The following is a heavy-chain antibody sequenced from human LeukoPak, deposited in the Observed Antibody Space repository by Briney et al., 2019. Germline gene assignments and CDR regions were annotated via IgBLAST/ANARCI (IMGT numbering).Heavy chain of an antibody. CDR3: ATSSYSSGYDY. CDR2: IYYSGST. V-gene: IGHV4-59*01. D-gene: IGHD3-22*01. CDR1: GGSISSYY. Sequence: PSETLSLTCTVSGGSISSYYWSWIRQPPGKGLEWIGYIYYSGSTNYNPSLKSRVTISVDTSKNQFSLKLSSVTAADTAVYYRATSSYSSGYDYWGQGTLVTVSS. J-gene: IGHJ4*02.